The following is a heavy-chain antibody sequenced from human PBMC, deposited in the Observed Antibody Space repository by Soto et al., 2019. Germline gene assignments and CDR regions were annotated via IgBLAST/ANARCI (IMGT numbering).Heavy chain of an antibody. CDR2: ISPSGDVT. V-gene: IGHV3-11*01. D-gene: IGHD1-26*01. CDR1: GFFFTDYF. J-gene: IGHJ4*02. CDR3: ARQLERRVGAASH. Sequence: GGSLRLSCSTSGFFFTDYFMSWIRQAPGKGLEWVSYISPSGDVTHYADSAKGRFTISKDNTKNSLFLQMSSLRDDDTAVYYCARQLERRVGAASHWGQGTRVTVSS.